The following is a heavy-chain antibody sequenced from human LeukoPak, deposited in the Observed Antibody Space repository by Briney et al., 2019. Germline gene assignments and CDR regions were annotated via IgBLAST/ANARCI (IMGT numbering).Heavy chain of an antibody. CDR1: GFTFSSYG. CDR2: ISYDGSNK. J-gene: IGHJ3*02. D-gene: IGHD1-1*01. CDR3: ATWALGSGTNDGFDI. V-gene: IGHV3-30*03. Sequence: PGGSLRLSCAASGFTFSSYGMHWVRQAPGKGLEWVAVISYDGSNKYYADSVKGRFTISRDNSKNTLYLQMNSLRAEDTAVYYCATWALGSGTNDGFDIWGQGTVVIVSA.